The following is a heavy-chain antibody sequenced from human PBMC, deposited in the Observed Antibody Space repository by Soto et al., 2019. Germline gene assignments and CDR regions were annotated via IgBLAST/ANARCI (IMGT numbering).Heavy chain of an antibody. CDR2: IYDGGST. V-gene: IGHV4-30-4*01. CDR3: AIGLAGDKVDY. CDR1: GGSIRNENFC. Sequence: QVQLQESGPGLVNPSQTLSLTCTVSGGSIRNENFCWSWIRQPPDKGLEWIGHIYDGGSTYTNPTLNSRVTIAVDTSKTQFSLKLSSVRAADTAGYYCAIGLAGDKVDYWSQGTLVTVSS. J-gene: IGHJ4*02. D-gene: IGHD6-19*01.